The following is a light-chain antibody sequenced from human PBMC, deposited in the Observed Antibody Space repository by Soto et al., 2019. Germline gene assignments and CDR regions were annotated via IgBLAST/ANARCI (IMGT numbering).Light chain of an antibody. CDR3: AAWDDSLNAYV. J-gene: IGLJ1*01. CDR1: GSNIGSNT. CDR2: SND. V-gene: IGLV1-44*01. Sequence: SVLTQPPSASGTPGQRVTISCSGSGSNIGSNTVNWYQHLPGTAPRFLIYSNDQRPSGVPDRVSGSKSGTSASLAISGLQSEDEADYYCAAWDDSLNAYVFGTGTKVTVL.